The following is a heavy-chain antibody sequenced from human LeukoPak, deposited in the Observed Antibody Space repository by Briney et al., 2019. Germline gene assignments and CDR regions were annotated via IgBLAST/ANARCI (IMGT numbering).Heavy chain of an antibody. CDR1: GGSFSGYY. CDR3: ARVNYGDYDIDY. V-gene: IGHV4-31*11. CDR2: IYYSGST. J-gene: IGHJ4*02. D-gene: IGHD4-17*01. Sequence: SETLSLTCAVYGGSFSGYYWSWIRQHPGKGLEWIGYIYYSGSTYYNPSLKSRVTVSVDTSKNQFFLKLSSVTAADTAVYYCARVNYGDYDIDYWGQGTLVTVSS.